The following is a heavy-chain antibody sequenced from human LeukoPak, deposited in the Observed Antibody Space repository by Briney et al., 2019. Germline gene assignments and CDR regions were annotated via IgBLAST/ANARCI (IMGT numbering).Heavy chain of an antibody. J-gene: IGHJ6*04. CDR2: IYSGGST. D-gene: IGHD4-11*01. V-gene: IGHV3-53*01. CDR1: GFTVSSNY. Sequence: GGSLRLSCAASGFTVSSNYMSWVRQAPGKGLEWVSVIYSGGSTYYADSVKGRFTISRDNSKNTLYLQMNSLRAEDTAVYYCAREVTYYYGMDVWGKGATVTVSS. CDR3: AREVTYYYGMDV.